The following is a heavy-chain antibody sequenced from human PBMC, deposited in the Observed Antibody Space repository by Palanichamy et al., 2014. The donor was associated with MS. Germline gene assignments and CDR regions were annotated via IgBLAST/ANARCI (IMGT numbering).Heavy chain of an antibody. D-gene: IGHD1-26*01. J-gene: IGHJ4*02. CDR1: GFTFSSYW. Sequence: EVQLVESGGVLVQPGGSLRLSCAASGFTFSSYWMHWVRQVPGKGLVWVSRINSDGSRTNYADPVKGRFTVSRDTAENTLYLQTNSLRAEDTAVYYCARIRYGEWGYAQDCWGQGTLVTVSS. CDR3: ARIRYGEWGYAQDC. V-gene: IGHV3-74*01. CDR2: INSDGSRT.